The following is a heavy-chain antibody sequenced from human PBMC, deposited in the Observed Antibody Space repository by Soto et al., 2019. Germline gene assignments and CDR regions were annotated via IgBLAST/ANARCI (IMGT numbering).Heavy chain of an antibody. Sequence: SVKVSCKASGGTFSSYAISWVRQAPGQGLEWMGGIIPIFGTANYAQKFQGRVTITADESTSTAYMELSSLRSEDTAVYYCARDKYDFWSGYYRMFWFDPWGQGTLVTSPQ. CDR1: GGTFSSYA. CDR3: ARDKYDFWSGYYRMFWFDP. V-gene: IGHV1-69*13. J-gene: IGHJ5*02. D-gene: IGHD3-3*01. CDR2: IIPIFGTA.